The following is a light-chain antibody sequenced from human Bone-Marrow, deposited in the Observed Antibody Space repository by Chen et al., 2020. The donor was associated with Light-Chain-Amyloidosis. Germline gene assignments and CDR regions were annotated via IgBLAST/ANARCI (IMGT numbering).Light chain of an antibody. J-gene: IGLJ2*01. CDR2: EVS. CDR3: SSYTSIGKVV. V-gene: IGLV2-14*01. Sequence: QSVLTHPASVSGSPGQSITISCPGTTSDVGGYNYVSWYQQYPGKAPKLMISEVSDRPSGVSNRFSGSKSGNTASLTISGLQAEDEADYYCSSYTSIGKVVFGGGTTVTVL. CDR1: TSDVGGYNY.